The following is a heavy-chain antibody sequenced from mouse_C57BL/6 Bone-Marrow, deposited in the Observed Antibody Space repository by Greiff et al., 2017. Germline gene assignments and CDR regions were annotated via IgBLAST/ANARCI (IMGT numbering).Heavy chain of an antibody. CDR2: IHPNSGST. J-gene: IGHJ2*01. Sequence: QVQLQQPGAELVKPGASVKLSCKASGYTFTSYWMHWVKQRPGQGLEWIGMIHPNSGSTNYNEKFKSKATLTVDKSSSTAYMQLSSLTSEASAVYYCARGYYYCKGLYLDYWGQGTTLPVSS. D-gene: IGHD1-1*01. CDR3: ARGYYYCKGLYLDY. CDR1: GYTFTSYW. V-gene: IGHV1-64*01.